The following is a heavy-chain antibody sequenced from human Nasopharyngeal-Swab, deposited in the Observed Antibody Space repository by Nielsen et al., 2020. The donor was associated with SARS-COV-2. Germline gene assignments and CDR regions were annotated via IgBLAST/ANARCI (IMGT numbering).Heavy chain of an antibody. CDR3: VRDVIATVTTPPDY. CDR2: IKQDGGEK. CDR1: GFRNNW. Sequence: GGSLRLSCAAPGFRNNWVHWVRQAPGKGLEWVANIKQDGGEKNYVDSVKGRFTISRDNAKNSLYLQMNTLRAEDTAVYYCVRDVIATVTTPPDYWGQGTLVTVSS. D-gene: IGHD4-17*01. V-gene: IGHV3-7*01. J-gene: IGHJ4*02.